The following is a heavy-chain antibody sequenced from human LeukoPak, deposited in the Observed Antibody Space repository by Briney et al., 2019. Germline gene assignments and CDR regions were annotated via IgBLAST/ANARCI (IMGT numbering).Heavy chain of an antibody. V-gene: IGHV3-64D*06. Sequence: GGSLRLSCSASGFIISNYAMHWVRHAPGTGLEYVSAISANGGSTCYADSVNGRFTISIDTSKNKLYLHMSSLRAEDTAMYHCVKDLYKGDSASWYFFHYWGQGTMVTVSS. CDR3: VKDLYKGDSASWYFFHY. CDR1: GFIISNYA. CDR2: ISANGGST. J-gene: IGHJ4*02. D-gene: IGHD6-13*01.